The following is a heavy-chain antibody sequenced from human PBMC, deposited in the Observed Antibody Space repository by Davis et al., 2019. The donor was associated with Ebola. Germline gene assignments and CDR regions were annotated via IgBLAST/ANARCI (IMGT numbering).Heavy chain of an antibody. J-gene: IGHJ6*02. CDR1: GFTFSSYS. CDR2: ISSSSSYI. D-gene: IGHD6-19*01. CDR3: ARDHGSGWYDS. Sequence: GESLKISCAASGFTFSSYSMNWVRQAPGKGLEWVSSISSSSSYIYYADSVKGRFTISRDNAKNSLYLQMNSLRAEDTAVYYCARDHGSGWYDSWGQGTTVTVSS. V-gene: IGHV3-21*04.